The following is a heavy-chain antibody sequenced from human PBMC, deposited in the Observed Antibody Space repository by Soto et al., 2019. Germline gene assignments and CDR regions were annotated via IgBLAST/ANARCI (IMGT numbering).Heavy chain of an antibody. Sequence: TSETLSLTCTISGGSTSGFYWGWIRQPPGKGLEWIGNIYYSGSANYDPSLRSRVTISLNTSKNQFSLNLNSVTAADTAIYYCARWTYCGGDCYWLDFWGQGTLVTVSS. CDR2: IYYSGSA. CDR1: GGSTSGFY. D-gene: IGHD2-21*02. CDR3: ARWTYCGGDCYWLDF. J-gene: IGHJ4*02. V-gene: IGHV4-59*01.